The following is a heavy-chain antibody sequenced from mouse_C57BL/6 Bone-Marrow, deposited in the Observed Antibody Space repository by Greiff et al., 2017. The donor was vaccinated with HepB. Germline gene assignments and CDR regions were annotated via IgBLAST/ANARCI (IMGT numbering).Heavy chain of an antibody. J-gene: IGHJ4*01. CDR3: ARGDYDFYYYAMDY. D-gene: IGHD2-4*01. CDR1: GFTFSDYY. CDR2: ISNGGGST. Sequence: EVQLVESGGGLVQPGGSLKLSCAASGFTFSDYYMYWVRQTPEKRLEWVAYISNGGGSTYYPDTVKGRFTISRDNAKNTLYLQMSRLKSEDTAMYYWARGDYDFYYYAMDYWGQGTSVTVSS. V-gene: IGHV5-12*01.